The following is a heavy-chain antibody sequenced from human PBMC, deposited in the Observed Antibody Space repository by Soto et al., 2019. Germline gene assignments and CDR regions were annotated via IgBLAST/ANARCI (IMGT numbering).Heavy chain of an antibody. CDR1: GFTFSSYA. Sequence: LSLTCAASGFTFSSYAMHWVRQAPGKGLEWVAVISYVGSNKYYADSVQVRFTISRDNSKNTLSLQMNSLRAEDTAVYYCARADDYVWGSYRPVDYWGQGTLVTVSS. D-gene: IGHD3-16*02. CDR3: ARADDYVWGSYRPVDY. J-gene: IGHJ4*02. V-gene: IGHV3-30-3*01. CDR2: ISYVGSNK.